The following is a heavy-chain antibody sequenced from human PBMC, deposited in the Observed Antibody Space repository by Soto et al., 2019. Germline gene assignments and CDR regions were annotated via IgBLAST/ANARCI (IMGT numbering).Heavy chain of an antibody. CDR1: GGSINSDTDY. Sequence: QLQLQESGPGLVKPSETSSLTCTVSGGSINSDTDYWAWIRQPPGKALEWIGSIYHSGSTYQNPSLNSRITMSVDKSKNQFSLRLTSVTAADTAVYYCARRLEEYGNYWFDPWGQGILVTVSS. CDR3: ARRLEEYGNYWFDP. D-gene: IGHD4-17*01. V-gene: IGHV4-39*01. J-gene: IGHJ5*02. CDR2: IYHSGST.